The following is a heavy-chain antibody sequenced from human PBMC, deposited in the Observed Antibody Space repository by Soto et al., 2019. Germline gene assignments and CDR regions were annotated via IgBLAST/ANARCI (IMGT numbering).Heavy chain of an antibody. Sequence: ASVKVSCKASGGTFSSYAISWVRQAPGQGLEWMGGIIPIFGTANYAQKFQGRVTITADESTSTAYMELSSLRSEDTAVYYCARDPEDSSGYYYEYFQHWGQGTLVTVSS. CDR2: IIPIFGTA. V-gene: IGHV1-69*13. CDR1: GGTFSSYA. D-gene: IGHD3-22*01. CDR3: ARDPEDSSGYYYEYFQH. J-gene: IGHJ1*01.